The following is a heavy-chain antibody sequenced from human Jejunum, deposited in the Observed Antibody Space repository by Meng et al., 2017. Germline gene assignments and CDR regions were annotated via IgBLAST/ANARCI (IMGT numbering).Heavy chain of an antibody. CDR2: ISSSGRYI. J-gene: IGHJ4*02. D-gene: IGHD3-16*01. CDR1: GFSFDSYR. CDR3: VRGAYTSARTGDY. V-gene: IGHV3-21*01. Sequence: GESLKISCAASGFSFDSYRMNWVRQAPGKGLEWVASISSSGRYIYYAESVKGRFTISRENAKNSLFLQMNSLRAEDTAVYYCVRGAYTSARTGDYWGQGNMVTVSS.